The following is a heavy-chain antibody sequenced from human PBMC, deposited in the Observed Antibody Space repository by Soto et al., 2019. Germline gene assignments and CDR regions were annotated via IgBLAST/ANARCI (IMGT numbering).Heavy chain of an antibody. J-gene: IGHJ6*02. CDR3: ARTDRDFYGLEV. Sequence: EVQLVESGGGLVQPGGSLRLSCEASGFTFRNYDMHWVRQGTGKGLEWVSGISAAGDPDYADSVEGRFTISRENAQNSFFLQMNSLRVGATAGYYCARTDRDFYGLEVWGQGTTVIVSS. V-gene: IGHV3-13*05. CDR2: ISAAGDP. CDR1: GFTFRNYD.